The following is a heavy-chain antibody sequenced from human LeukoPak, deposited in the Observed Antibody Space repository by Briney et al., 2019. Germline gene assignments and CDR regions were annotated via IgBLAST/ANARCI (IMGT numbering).Heavy chain of an antibody. J-gene: IGHJ4*02. CDR3: ARGEFPSDLEF. CDR2: IYYSGST. V-gene: IGHV4-61*01. Sequence: ASETLSLTCTVSGGSVSSGSYYWNWIRQPPGEGLEWIGYIYYSGSTNYNASLKSRVTISVDTSKNQFSLKLTSVTSADTAVYYCARGEFPSDLEFWGQGALITVSS. D-gene: IGHD3-10*01. CDR1: GGSVSSGSYY.